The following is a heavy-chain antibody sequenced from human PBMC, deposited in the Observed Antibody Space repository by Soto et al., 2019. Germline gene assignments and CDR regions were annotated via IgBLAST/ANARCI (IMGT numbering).Heavy chain of an antibody. V-gene: IGHV3-9*01. D-gene: IGHD3-3*01. CDR1: GFTFDDYA. CDR3: AKDAYYDFWSGYPRLKNHFDY. Sequence: GGSLRFSCAASGFTFDDYAMHWVRQAPGKGLEWVSGISWNSGSIGYADSVKGRFTISRDNAKNSLYLQMNSLRAEDTALYYCAKDAYYDFWSGYPRLKNHFDYWGQGTLVTVSS. J-gene: IGHJ4*02. CDR2: ISWNSGSI.